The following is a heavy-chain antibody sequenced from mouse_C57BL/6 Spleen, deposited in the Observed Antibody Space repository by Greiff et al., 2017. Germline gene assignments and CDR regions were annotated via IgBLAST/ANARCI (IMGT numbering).Heavy chain of an antibody. D-gene: IGHD2-4*01. CDR3: ARGGLRRDWYFDV. CDR2: TFYSGIP. V-gene: IGHV3-3*01. Sequence: VQLKQSGPSLVRPSQTLSLTCNVTGFSINSDCYWIWIRQFPGNKLEYIGYTFYSGIPYYNPSLESRTYITRDTSKNQFSLKLSSVTTEDTATYYCARGGLRRDWYFDVWGTGTTVTVSS. CDR1: GFSINSDCY. J-gene: IGHJ1*03.